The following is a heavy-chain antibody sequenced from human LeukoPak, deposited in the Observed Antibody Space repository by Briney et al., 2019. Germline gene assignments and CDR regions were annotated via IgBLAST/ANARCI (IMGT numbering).Heavy chain of an antibody. CDR3: VRVVTTSSGWYHFDN. J-gene: IGHJ4*02. Sequence: GGSLRLSCAASGFAITDHHMDWVRQAPGKGMEWVALSQTTKPNSCTTEYAASVKGRFTISRDDSKNSLYLQLNSLKTEDTAVYYCVRVVTTSSGWYHFDNWGQGTLVTVSS. CDR1: GFAITDHH. D-gene: IGHD6-13*01. CDR2: SQTTKPNSCTT. V-gene: IGHV3-72*01.